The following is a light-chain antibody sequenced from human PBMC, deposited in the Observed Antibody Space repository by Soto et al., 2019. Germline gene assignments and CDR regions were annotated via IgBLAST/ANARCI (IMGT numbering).Light chain of an antibody. CDR2: EVT. V-gene: IGLV2-14*01. CDR3: TSFSNTTSLSV. J-gene: IGLJ1*01. Sequence: QSLLTQPAGVSGCLGQSITISCTGTGSDIAGYNYISWYQQLPGKAPKLIIYEVTIRPSGISNRFSGSKSGNTASLTISGLQAEDEADYFCTSFSNTTSLSVFGTGTKVTVL. CDR1: GSDIAGYNY.